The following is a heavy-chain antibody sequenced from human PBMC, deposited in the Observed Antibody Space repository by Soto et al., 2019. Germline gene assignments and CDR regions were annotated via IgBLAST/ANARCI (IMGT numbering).Heavy chain of an antibody. J-gene: IGHJ6*02. Sequence: GASVKVSCKASGYTFTSYYMHWVRQAPGQGLEWMGIINPSGGSTSYAQKFQGRVTMTRDTSTSTVYMELSSLRSEDTAVYYCAREPPYDYVWGSYRLATSPLPYYYYGMDVWGQGTTVTVSS. CDR1: GYTFTSYY. CDR3: AREPPYDYVWGSYRLATSPLPYYYYGMDV. V-gene: IGHV1-46*01. CDR2: INPSGGST. D-gene: IGHD3-16*02.